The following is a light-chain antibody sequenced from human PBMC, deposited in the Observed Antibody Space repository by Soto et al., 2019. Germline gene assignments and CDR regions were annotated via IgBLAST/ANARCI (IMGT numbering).Light chain of an antibody. CDR3: QQYYTTPLT. CDR1: RSVLYSSNNKSY. J-gene: IGKJ2*01. V-gene: IGKV4-1*01. CDR2: WAS. Sequence: DIVMTQSPDSLAVSLGERATINCKSSRSVLYSSNNKSYLAWYQQKPGQPPKLLIYWASTRESGVPDRFTGSGSGTDFTLTISSLQAEDVAVYYCQQYYTTPLTFGQGTKLEIK.